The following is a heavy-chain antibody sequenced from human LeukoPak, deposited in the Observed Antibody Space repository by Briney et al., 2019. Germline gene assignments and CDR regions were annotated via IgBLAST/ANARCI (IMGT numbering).Heavy chain of an antibody. CDR3: ARRAGAYSHPYDY. CDR2: IYSDNT. D-gene: IGHD4/OR15-4a*01. CDR1: GFTFSSYS. J-gene: IGHJ4*02. V-gene: IGHV3-53*01. Sequence: GGSLRLSCAASGFTFSSYSMSWVRQAPGKGLEWVSFIYSDNTHYSDSVRGRFTISRDNSKNTLYLQMNSLRAEDTAVYYCARRAGAYSHPYDYWGQGTLVTVSS.